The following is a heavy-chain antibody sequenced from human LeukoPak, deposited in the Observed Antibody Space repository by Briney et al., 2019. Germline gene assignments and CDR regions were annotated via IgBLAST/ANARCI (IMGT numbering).Heavy chain of an antibody. CDR2: INPNSGGT. Sequence: ASVKVSCKASENTFTPFYIHWWPQAPGQGLKWLGRINPNSGGTDYAQSFRGRVTSTRDTSVSTAYMDLTRLRSDDTAVYYCASDQAGSVNSFDPWGQGTLVTVSS. J-gene: IGHJ5*02. V-gene: IGHV1-2*06. CDR1: ENTFTPFY. CDR3: ASDQAGSVNSFDP.